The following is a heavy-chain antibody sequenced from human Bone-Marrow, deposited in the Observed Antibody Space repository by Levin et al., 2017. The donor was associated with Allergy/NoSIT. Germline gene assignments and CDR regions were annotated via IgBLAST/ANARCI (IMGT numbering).Heavy chain of an antibody. CDR3: AKDTYTCSGGSCYFVDY. J-gene: IGHJ4*02. CDR1: GFTFRNYA. D-gene: IGHD2-15*01. Sequence: GESLKISCAVSGFTFRNYAMHWVRQAPGRGLEWVAFISLDGSTQYYADSVKGRFTISRDNSNNTLHLQMNSLRVEDTAIYYCAKDTYTCSGGSCYFVDYWGPGALVTASS. V-gene: IGHV3-30*18. CDR2: ISLDGSTQ.